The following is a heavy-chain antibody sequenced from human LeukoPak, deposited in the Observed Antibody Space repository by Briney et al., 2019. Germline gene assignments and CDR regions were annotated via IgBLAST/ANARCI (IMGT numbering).Heavy chain of an antibody. CDR1: GFTVSSNY. CDR3: ARGSGGSSYGMDV. D-gene: IGHD2-15*01. V-gene: IGHV4-34*01. J-gene: IGHJ6*02. Sequence: GSLRLSCAASGFTVSSNYMSWIRQPPGKGLEWIGEINHSGSTNYNPSLKSRVTISVDTSKNQFSLKLSSVTAADTAVYYCARGSGGSSYGMDVWGQGTTVTVSS. CDR2: INHSGST.